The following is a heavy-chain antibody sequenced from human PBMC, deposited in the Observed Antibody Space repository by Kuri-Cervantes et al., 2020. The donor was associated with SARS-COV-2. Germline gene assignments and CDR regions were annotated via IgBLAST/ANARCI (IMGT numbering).Heavy chain of an antibody. CDR1: GYTFTGYY. J-gene: IGHJ3*02. CDR2: INPNSGGT. D-gene: IGHD4-23*01. CDR3: ARDPGGLDAFDI. V-gene: IGHV1-2*06. Sequence: ASVKVSCKASGYTFTGYYMHWVRQAPGQGLEWMGRINPNSGGTNYAQKFQGRVTMNRDTSISTAYMELSRLRSDDTAVYYCARDPGGLDAFDIWGRGTMVTVSS.